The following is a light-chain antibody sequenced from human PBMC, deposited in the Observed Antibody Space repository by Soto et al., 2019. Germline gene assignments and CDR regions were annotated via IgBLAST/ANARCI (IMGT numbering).Light chain of an antibody. V-gene: IGLV2-14*01. Sequence: QSALTQPASVSGSPGQSITICCTGTSSGIGGYNYVSWYQQHPGKAPKLMIYEVSNRPSGVSNRFSGSKSGNTASLTISGLQAEDEADYYCSSYTTSSTVVFSGGTNATVL. CDR3: SSYTTSSTVV. CDR1: SSGIGGYNY. CDR2: EVS. J-gene: IGLJ2*01.